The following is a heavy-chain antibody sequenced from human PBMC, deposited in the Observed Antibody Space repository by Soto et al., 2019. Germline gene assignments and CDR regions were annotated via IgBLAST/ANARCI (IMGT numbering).Heavy chain of an antibody. CDR2: IYYSGST. Sequence: SETLSLTCTVSGGSISSSSYYWGWIRQPPGKGLEWIGSIYYSGSTYYNPSLKSRVTISVDTSKNQFSLKLSSVTAADTAVYYCARSNYDILTGRRTYYFDYWGQGTLVTVSS. CDR3: ARSNYDILTGRRTYYFDY. CDR1: GGSISSSSYY. V-gene: IGHV4-39*01. D-gene: IGHD3-9*01. J-gene: IGHJ4*02.